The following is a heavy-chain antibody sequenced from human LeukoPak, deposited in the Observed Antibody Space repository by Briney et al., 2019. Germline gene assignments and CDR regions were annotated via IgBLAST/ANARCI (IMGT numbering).Heavy chain of an antibody. V-gene: IGHV3-21*01. CDR1: GFTFSSYG. J-gene: IGHJ6*03. Sequence: PGGSLRLSCAAFGFTFSSYGMSWVRQAPGKGLEWVSSISSSSSYIYYADSVKGRFTISRDNAKNSLYLQMNSLRAEDTAVYYCARDRRDYYDILTRYYYYYMDVWGKGTTVTISS. D-gene: IGHD3-9*01. CDR2: ISSSSSYI. CDR3: ARDRRDYYDILTRYYYYYMDV.